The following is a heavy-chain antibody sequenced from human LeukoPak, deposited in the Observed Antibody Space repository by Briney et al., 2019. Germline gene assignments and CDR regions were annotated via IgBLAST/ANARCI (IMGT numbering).Heavy chain of an antibody. CDR1: GGTFSSYA. D-gene: IGHD2-15*01. CDR2: IIPIFGTA. CDR3: ARVPGYQNDAFDI. V-gene: IGHV1-69*01. J-gene: IGHJ3*02. Sequence: GASVKVSCKASGGTFSSYAISWVRQAPGQGLEWMGGIIPIFGTANYAQKFQGRVTITADESTSTAYMELSSLRSEDTAVYYCARVPGYQNDAFDIWGQGTMVTVSS.